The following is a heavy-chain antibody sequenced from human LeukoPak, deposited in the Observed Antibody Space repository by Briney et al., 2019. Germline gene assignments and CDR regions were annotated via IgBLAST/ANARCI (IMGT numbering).Heavy chain of an antibody. D-gene: IGHD2-2*03. CDR3: ARDPLDISRWTNAFDI. CDR1: GFTFSSYW. J-gene: IGHJ4*02. CDR2: IKQDGSEK. Sequence: GGSLRLSCAASGFTFSSYWMSWVRQAPGKGLEWVANIKQDGSEKYYVDSVKGRFTISRDNSKSTLYLQMNGLRPEDTAVYYCARDPLDISRWTNAFDIWGQGIRVTVSS. V-gene: IGHV3-7*01.